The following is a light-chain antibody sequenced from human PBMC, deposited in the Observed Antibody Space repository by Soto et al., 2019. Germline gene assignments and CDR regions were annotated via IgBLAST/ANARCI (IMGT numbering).Light chain of an antibody. CDR1: SSDVGGYDF. J-gene: IGLJ1*01. Sequence: QSVLTQPSSVSGSPGQSITISCTGTSSDVGGYDFVSWYQHHPDKAPKLIIYEVRTRPSGVSDRFSGSKSGNTASLTISGLQAEDEADYYCSSYTSDWGDFGPGTKLTV. CDR3: SSYTSDWGD. V-gene: IGLV2-14*01. CDR2: EVR.